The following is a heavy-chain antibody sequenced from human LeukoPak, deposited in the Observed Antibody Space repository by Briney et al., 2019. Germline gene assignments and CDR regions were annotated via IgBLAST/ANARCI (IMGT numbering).Heavy chain of an antibody. CDR2: ISSSSSYI. CDR3: AGEGYGDYDGDY. Sequence: GGSLRLSCVVSGFTFSSYSMNWVHQAPGKGLEWVSSISSSSSYIYYADSVKGRFTISRDNAKNSLYLQMNSLRVEDTAVYYCAGEGYGDYDGDYWGQGTLVTVSS. V-gene: IGHV3-21*04. D-gene: IGHD5-12*01. J-gene: IGHJ4*02. CDR1: GFTFSSYS.